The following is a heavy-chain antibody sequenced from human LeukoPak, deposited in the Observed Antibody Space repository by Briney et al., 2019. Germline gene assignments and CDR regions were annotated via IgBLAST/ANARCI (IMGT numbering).Heavy chain of an antibody. D-gene: IGHD3-10*01. CDR1: GGSFSGYY. CDR3: ARGRATTMVRGVRAMDV. V-gene: IGHV4-34*01. CDR2: INHSGST. Sequence: ASETLSLTCAVYGGSFSGYYWSWIRQPPGKGLEWIGEINHSGSTNYNPSLKSRVTISVDKSKNQFSLKLSSVTAADTAVYYCARGRATTMVRGVRAMDVWGKGTTVAVSS. J-gene: IGHJ6*04.